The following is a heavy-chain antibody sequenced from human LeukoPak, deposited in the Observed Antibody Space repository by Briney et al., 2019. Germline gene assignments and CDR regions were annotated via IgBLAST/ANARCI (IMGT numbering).Heavy chain of an antibody. CDR1: GFTFDDYA. CDR3: ARDLVRYDFWSGPLDY. CDR2: ISWNSGNI. D-gene: IGHD3-3*01. J-gene: IGHJ4*02. Sequence: PGGSLRLSCAASGFTFDDYAMHWVRQAPGKGLEWVSGISWNSGNIGYADSVKGRFTISRDNAKNSLYLQMNSLRAEDTAVYYCARDLVRYDFWSGPLDYWGQGTLVTVSS. V-gene: IGHV3-9*01.